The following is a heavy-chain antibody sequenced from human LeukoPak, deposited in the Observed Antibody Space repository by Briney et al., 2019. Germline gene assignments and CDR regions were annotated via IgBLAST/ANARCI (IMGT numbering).Heavy chain of an antibody. J-gene: IGHJ4*02. D-gene: IGHD6-13*01. Sequence: PSETLSLTCTVSGGSISSYYWSWIRQPPGKGLEWIGYIYYSGTTNYNPSLKSRVTISVDTSKNQFSLKLSSVTAADTAVYYCAEGLIAAAPDYWGQGTLVTVSS. V-gene: IGHV4-59*01. CDR3: AEGLIAAAPDY. CDR1: GGSISSYY. CDR2: IYYSGTT.